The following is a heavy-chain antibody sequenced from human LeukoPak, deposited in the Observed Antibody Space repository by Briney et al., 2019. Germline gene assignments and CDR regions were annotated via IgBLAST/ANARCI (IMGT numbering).Heavy chain of an antibody. J-gene: IGHJ6*03. CDR2: INHSGST. D-gene: IGHD2-2*01. Sequence: PSETLSLTCAVYGGSFSGYYWSWIRQPPGKGLEWIGEINHSGSTNYNPSLKSRVTISVDTSKNQFSLKLSSVAAADTAVYYCARLVTIVVVPAAATNMDVWGKGTTVTVSS. CDR3: ARLVTIVVVPAAATNMDV. V-gene: IGHV4-34*01. CDR1: GGSFSGYY.